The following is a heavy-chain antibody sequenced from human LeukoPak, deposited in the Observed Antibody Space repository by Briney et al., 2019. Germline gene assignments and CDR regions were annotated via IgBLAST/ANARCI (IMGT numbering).Heavy chain of an antibody. CDR3: ARGRYGGDDAFDI. Sequence: ASVKVSFKASGYTFTCCGINWVRQATGQGLEWMGWMNPNSGNKGYAQKFQGRVTMTRNTSISKAYMELSSLRSEDTAVYYCARGRYGGDDAFDIWGHGTMVTVSS. D-gene: IGHD4-23*01. CDR2: MNPNSGNK. V-gene: IGHV1-8*01. J-gene: IGHJ3*02. CDR1: GYTFTCCG.